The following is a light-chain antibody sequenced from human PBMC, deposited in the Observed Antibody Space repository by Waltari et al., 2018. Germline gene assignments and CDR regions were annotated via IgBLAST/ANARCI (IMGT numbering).Light chain of an antibody. V-gene: IGKV1-17*02. Sequence: DIEMSQSPSTLSTSIGARLTITCRASQAITHYLHWYQQKPGKAPKLLISHISTLARGVPSRFSGSGSGTEFTLTITNMQPEDFATYFCQQGNTYPYSFGQGTTVEIK. CDR2: HIS. J-gene: IGKJ2*03. CDR3: QQGNTYPYS. CDR1: QAITHY.